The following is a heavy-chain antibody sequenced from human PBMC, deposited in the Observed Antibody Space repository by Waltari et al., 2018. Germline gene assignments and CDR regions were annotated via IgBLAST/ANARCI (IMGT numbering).Heavy chain of an antibody. CDR1: GAPVDNIH. CDR3: ARDLGWMDV. V-gene: IGHV3-53*01. J-gene: IGHJ6*02. Sequence: EVQLVESGGGLIQPGGSLRPSCADSGAPVDNIHMSWVRQAPGKGLEWVSVLYSGGYLEYADSVKGRFTISRDTSTNTLYLRMNSLRADDTAVYFCARDLGWMDVWGQGTTVTVSS. D-gene: IGHD6-19*01. CDR2: LYSGGYL.